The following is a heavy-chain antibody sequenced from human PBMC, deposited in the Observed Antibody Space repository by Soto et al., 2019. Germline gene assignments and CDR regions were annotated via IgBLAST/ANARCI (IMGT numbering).Heavy chain of an antibody. Sequence: GASVKVSCKASGYTFTSYGMSWVRQAPGQGLEWMGWISAYNGNTNYAQKLQGRVTMTTDTSTTTAYMELSSLRSEDTAVYFCARDKDRVRLGGNYYYGMDVWGQGTTVTVSS. J-gene: IGHJ6*02. V-gene: IGHV1-18*01. CDR3: ARDKDRVRLGGNYYYGMDV. D-gene: IGHD5-12*01. CDR2: ISAYNGNT. CDR1: GYTFTSYG.